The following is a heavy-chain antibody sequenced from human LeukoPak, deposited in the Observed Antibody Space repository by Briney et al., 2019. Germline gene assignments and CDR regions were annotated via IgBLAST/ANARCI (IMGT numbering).Heavy chain of an antibody. CDR1: GFPFSSYA. CDR3: ARDVEWLVGNDY. D-gene: IGHD6-19*01. J-gene: IGHJ4*02. V-gene: IGHV3-30*01. CDR2: ISYDGRNK. Sequence: GRSLRLSRAASGFPFSSYAMHWVRQAPGKGLEGVAVISYDGRNKYYADSVKGRFTISRDNSKNTLYLQMNSLRPEDTAVYYCARDVEWLVGNDYWGQGTLVTVSS.